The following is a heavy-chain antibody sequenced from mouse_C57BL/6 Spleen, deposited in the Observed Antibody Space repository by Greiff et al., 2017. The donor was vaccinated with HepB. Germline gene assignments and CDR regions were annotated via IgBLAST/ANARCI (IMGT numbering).Heavy chain of an antibody. CDR3: ARERNLYYGYG. CDR1: GYTFTSYW. D-gene: IGHD2-2*01. J-gene: IGHJ2*01. Sequence: QVQLQQPGAELVKPGASVKMSCKASGYTFTSYWLPWVNQGPGQGLEWIGDIYPGSGSNNYNEKFKSKATLTVDPSSSTAYMQLSSLTSEDSAVYYCARERNLYYGYGWGQGTTLTVSS. CDR2: IYPGSGSN. V-gene: IGHV1-55*01.